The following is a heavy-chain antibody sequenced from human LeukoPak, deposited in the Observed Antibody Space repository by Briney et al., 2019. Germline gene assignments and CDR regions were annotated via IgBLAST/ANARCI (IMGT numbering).Heavy chain of an antibody. V-gene: IGHV1-2*02. CDR2: INPNSGGT. Sequence: ASVKVSCKASGYTFTGYYMHWVRQAPGQGLEWMGWINPNSGGTNYAQKFQGRVTMTRDTSISTAYMELSRLRSDDTAVYYCASGLVVAAPGPYFDYWGQGTLVTVSS. J-gene: IGHJ4*02. CDR1: GYTFTGYY. D-gene: IGHD2-15*01. CDR3: ASGLVVAAPGPYFDY.